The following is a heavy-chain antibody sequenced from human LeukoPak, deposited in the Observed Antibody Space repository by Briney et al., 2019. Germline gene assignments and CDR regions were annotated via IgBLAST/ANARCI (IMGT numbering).Heavy chain of an antibody. V-gene: IGHV1-46*01. CDR1: GYTFSSYY. CDR2: IIPSDGFT. Sequence: ASVKVSCKASGYTFSSYYVHWVRQAPGQGLEWMGMIIPSDGFTSYAQKFQGRVTMTRDMSTSTVYMELSRLRSDDTAVYYCARGRWELPGGEYFDYWGQGTLVTVSS. D-gene: IGHD1-26*01. J-gene: IGHJ4*02. CDR3: ARGRWELPGGEYFDY.